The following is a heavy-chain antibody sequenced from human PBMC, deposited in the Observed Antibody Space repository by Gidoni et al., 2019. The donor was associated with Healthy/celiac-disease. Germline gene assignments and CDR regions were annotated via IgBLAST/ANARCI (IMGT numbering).Heavy chain of an antibody. V-gene: IGHV2-70*01. J-gene: IGHJ3*02. CDR2: IDWDDDK. Sequence: STSGMCVSWIRQPPGKALEWLALIDWDDDKYYSTSLKTRLTISKDTSKNQVVLTMTNMDPVDTATYYCARIHNSGSYYENPRSALDIWGQGTMVTVSS. CDR1: STSGMC. CDR3: ARIHNSGSYYENPRSALDI. D-gene: IGHD1-26*01.